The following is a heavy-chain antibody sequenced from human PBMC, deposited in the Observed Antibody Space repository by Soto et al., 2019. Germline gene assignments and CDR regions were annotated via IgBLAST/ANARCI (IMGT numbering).Heavy chain of an antibody. V-gene: IGHV1-69*06. CDR2: IIPIFGTA. CDR3: ASPGLRAYAFDI. CDR1: GGTFSSYA. D-gene: IGHD7-27*01. J-gene: IGHJ3*02. Sequence: ASVKVSCKASGGTFSSYAISWVRQAPGQGLEWMGGIIPIFGTANYAQKFQGRVTITADKSTSTAYMELSSLRSEDTAVYYWASPGLRAYAFDIWGQGTMVTVSS.